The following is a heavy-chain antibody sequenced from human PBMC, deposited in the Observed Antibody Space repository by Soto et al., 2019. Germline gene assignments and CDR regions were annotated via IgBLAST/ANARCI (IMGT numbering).Heavy chain of an antibody. CDR2: ISSNGGST. CDR1: GFTFSSYA. V-gene: IGHV3-64*01. CDR3: ARALGYAFDI. Sequence: GGSLRLSCAASGFTFSSYAMHWVRQAPGKGLEYVSAISSNGGSTYYANSVKGRFTISRDNSKNSLYLQMGSLRVEDMAVYYCARALGYAFDIWGQGTMVTVS. D-gene: IGHD7-27*01. J-gene: IGHJ3*02.